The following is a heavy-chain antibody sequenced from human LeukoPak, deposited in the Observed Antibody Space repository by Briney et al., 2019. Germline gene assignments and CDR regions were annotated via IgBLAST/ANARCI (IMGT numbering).Heavy chain of an antibody. CDR3: SRDLHCGGDCYYT. Sequence: ASVKVSCKASGYIFTNYYVHWVRQAPGQGLEWMGMINPRDGSPSHAQKFQGRVTLTRDTSTSTVYMELSSLNSEDTAVYYCSRDLHCGGDCYYTWGPGTLVTVSS. V-gene: IGHV1-46*01. CDR2: INPRDGSP. CDR1: GYIFTNYY. J-gene: IGHJ5*02. D-gene: IGHD2-21*02.